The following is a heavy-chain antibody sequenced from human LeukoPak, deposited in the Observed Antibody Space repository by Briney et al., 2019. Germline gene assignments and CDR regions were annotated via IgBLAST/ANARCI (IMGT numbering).Heavy chain of an antibody. CDR2: INHSGST. V-gene: IGHV4-34*01. CDR1: GGSISYYY. Sequence: SETLSLTCTVSGGSISYYYWSWIRQPPGKGLEWIGEINHSGSTNYNPSLKSRVTISVDTSKNQFSLKLSSVTAADTAVYYCARTPYYGSGSYSPRSYYYYGMDVWGQGTTVTVSS. D-gene: IGHD3-10*01. CDR3: ARTPYYGSGSYSPRSYYYYGMDV. J-gene: IGHJ6*02.